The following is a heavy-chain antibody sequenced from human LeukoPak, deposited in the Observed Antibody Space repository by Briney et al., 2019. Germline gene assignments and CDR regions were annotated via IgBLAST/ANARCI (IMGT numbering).Heavy chain of an antibody. CDR2: IYYGGRT. V-gene: IGHV4-59*01. D-gene: IGHD2-15*01. J-gene: IGHJ4*02. CDR1: GASISSYY. Sequence: SETLSLTCSVSGASISSYYWSWIRQPPGKGLEWIGYIYYGGRTNYNPSLKSRVTISVDTSKNQFSLKLSSVTAADTAVYYCARATKDKAFDYWGQGTLVTVSS. CDR3: ARATKDKAFDY.